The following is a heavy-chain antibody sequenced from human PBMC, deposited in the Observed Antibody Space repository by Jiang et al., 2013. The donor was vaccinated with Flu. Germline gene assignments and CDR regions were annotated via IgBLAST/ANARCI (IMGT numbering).Heavy chain of an antibody. CDR3: ARHVDSIMVYYFYGLDV. CDR2: LVVVVVA. Sequence: ASGFTFSRYAIELGSARLQGRGWSGSQRLVVVVVAHTTQTPLKGRFTISRDNSKNTLYLQVNSLRAEDSAVYYCARHVDSIMVYYFYGLDVWGPGTTVTVSS. J-gene: IGHJ6*02. CDR1: GFTFSRYA. D-gene: IGHD3-16*01. V-gene: IGHV3-23*01.